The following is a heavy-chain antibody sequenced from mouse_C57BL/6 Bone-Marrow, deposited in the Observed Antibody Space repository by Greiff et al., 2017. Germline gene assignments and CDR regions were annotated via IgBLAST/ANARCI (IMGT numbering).Heavy chain of an antibody. J-gene: IGHJ2*01. V-gene: IGHV1-53*01. CDR1: GYTFTSYW. CDR3: ARAPLDYGSSWDY. Sequence: VQLQQPGTELVKPGASVKLSCKASGYTFTSYWMHWVKQRPGQGLEWIGNINPSNGGTNYNEKFKGKATLTVDKSSSTAYMQLSSLTSEDSAVYYCARAPLDYGSSWDYWGQGTTLTVSS. CDR2: INPSNGGT. D-gene: IGHD1-1*01.